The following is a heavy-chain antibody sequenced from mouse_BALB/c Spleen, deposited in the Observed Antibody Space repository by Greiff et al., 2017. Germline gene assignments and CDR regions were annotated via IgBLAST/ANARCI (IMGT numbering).Heavy chain of an antibody. D-gene: IGHD2-4*01. CDR1: GFSLSRYS. CDR2: IWGGGST. V-gene: IGHV2-6-4*01. Sequence: VQRVESGPGLVAPSQSLSITCTVSGFSLSRYSVHWVRQPPGKGLEWLGMIWGGGSTDYNSALKSRLSISKDNSKSQVFLKMKSLQTDDTAMYYCARAHMITTGYAMDYWGQGTSVTVSS. CDR3: ARAHMITTGYAMDY. J-gene: IGHJ4*01.